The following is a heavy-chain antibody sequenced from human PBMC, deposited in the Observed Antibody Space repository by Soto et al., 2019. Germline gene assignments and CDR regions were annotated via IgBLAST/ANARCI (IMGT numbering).Heavy chain of an antibody. J-gene: IGHJ4*02. CDR2: IYSGGST. CDR1: GFTVSSNY. V-gene: IGHV3-66*01. Sequence: EVQLVESGGGLVQPGGSLRLSCAASGFTVSSNYMSWVRQAPGKGLEWVSVIYSGGSTYYADSVKGRFTISRDNSKNTLYLQMNNMRAEDTAVYYGARDGDGYCSGGSCPNFDYWGQGTLVTVSS. D-gene: IGHD2-15*01. CDR3: ARDGDGYCSGGSCPNFDY.